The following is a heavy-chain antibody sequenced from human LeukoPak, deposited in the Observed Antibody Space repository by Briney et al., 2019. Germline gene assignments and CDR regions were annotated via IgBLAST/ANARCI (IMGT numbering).Heavy chain of an antibody. D-gene: IGHD6-19*01. CDR2: INPNSGGT. CDR3: ARNTGYSSGWSARYYFDY. Sequence: GASVKVSCKASGYTFTSYYMHWVRQAPGQGLEWMGWINPNSGGTNYAQKFQGRVTMTRDTSISTAYMELSRLRSDDTAVYYCARNTGYSSGWSARYYFDYWGQGTLVTVSS. J-gene: IGHJ4*02. CDR1: GYTFTSYY. V-gene: IGHV1-2*02.